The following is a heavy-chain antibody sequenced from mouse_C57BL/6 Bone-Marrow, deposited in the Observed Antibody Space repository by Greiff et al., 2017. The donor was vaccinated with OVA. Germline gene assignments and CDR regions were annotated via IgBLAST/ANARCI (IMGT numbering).Heavy chain of an antibody. V-gene: IGHV5-4*01. Sequence: EVQGVESGGGLVKPGGSLKLSCAASGFTFSSYAMSWVRQTPEKRLEWVATISDGGRYTYYPDNVKGRFTISRDNAKNNLYLQMSHLKSEDTAMYYCAREGDYDGYYVGWYFDVWGTGTTVTVSS. CDR3: AREGDYDGYYVGWYFDV. J-gene: IGHJ1*03. CDR1: GFTFSSYA. D-gene: IGHD2-3*01. CDR2: ISDGGRYT.